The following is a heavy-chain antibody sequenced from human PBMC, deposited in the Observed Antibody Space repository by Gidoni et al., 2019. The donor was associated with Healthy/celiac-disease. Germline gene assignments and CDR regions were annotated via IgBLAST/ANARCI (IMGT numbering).Heavy chain of an antibody. D-gene: IGHD2-15*01. CDR1: GFTFSSYA. J-gene: IGHJ4*02. CDR3: VKDRVGLTVVTFDY. Sequence: EVQLVESGGGLVQPGGSLRLSCSASGFTFSSYAMHWVRQAPGKGLEYVSAISSNVGSTYYAYSVKGIFTISRDNSKNTLYLQMSSLRAEDTAVYYCVKDRVGLTVVTFDYWGQGTLVTVSS. CDR2: ISSNVGST. V-gene: IGHV3-64D*09.